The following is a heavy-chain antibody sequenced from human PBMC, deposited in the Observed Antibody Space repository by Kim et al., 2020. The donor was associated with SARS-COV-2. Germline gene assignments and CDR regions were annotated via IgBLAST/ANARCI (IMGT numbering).Heavy chain of an antibody. CDR3: ARGDYRDF. J-gene: IGHJ4*01. CDR2: IHAGGDT. Sequence: GGSLRLSCAASGFTVSTNYMNWIRQAPGKGLEWVSVIHAGGDTFYADSVKGGFTISRDNFKNTLYLQMNDLRAEDTAVYYCARGDYRDFRCHGALVT. CDR1: GFTVSTNY. V-gene: IGHV3-66*01.